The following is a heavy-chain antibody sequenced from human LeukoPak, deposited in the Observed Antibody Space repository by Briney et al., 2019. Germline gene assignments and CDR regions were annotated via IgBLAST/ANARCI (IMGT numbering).Heavy chain of an antibody. V-gene: IGHV1-18*01. CDR1: GYTFTSYG. D-gene: IGHD2-8*01. CDR2: ISAYNGNT. J-gene: IGHJ4*02. CDR3: ARGSCTNGVCYFFDY. Sequence: ASVKVSCKASGYTFTSYGISWVRQAPGQGLEWMGWISAYNGNTNYAQKLQGRVTMTTDTSTSTAYMELRSLRSDDTVVYYCARGSCTNGVCYFFDYWGQGTLVTVSS.